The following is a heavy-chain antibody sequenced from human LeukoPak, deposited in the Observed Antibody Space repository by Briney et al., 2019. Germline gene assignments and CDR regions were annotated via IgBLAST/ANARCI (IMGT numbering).Heavy chain of an antibody. CDR3: ARVSYDILTGYQLFDY. CDR1: GYTFTGYY. D-gene: IGHD3-9*01. J-gene: IGHJ4*02. Sequence: ASVKVSCKASGYTFTGYYMHWVRQAPGQGLEWMGWINPNSGGTNYAQKFQGRVTMTRDTSISTAYMELRSLRSDDTAVYYCARVSYDILTGYQLFDYWGQGTLVTVSS. V-gene: IGHV1-2*02. CDR2: INPNSGGT.